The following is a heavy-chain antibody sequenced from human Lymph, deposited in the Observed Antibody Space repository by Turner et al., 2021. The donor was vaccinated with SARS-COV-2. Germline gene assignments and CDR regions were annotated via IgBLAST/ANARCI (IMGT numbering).Heavy chain of an antibody. CDR3: ARETVNNWVDP. J-gene: IGHJ5*02. CDR1: GGSMNSNY. Sequence: QVQLQESGPRLVKPLETLSLTCTVSGGSMNSNYWSWIRQPPGKRLEWIGYIYYRGSTNYNPSLESRVTISVDTSRNQFSLNLTSVTASYTARYYCARETVNNWVDPWGQGTLVTVSS. D-gene: IGHD2-21*02. V-gene: IGHV4-59*01. CDR2: IYYRGST.